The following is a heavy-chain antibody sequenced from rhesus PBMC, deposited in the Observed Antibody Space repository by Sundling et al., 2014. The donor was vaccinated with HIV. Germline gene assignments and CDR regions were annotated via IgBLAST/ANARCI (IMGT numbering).Heavy chain of an antibody. D-gene: IGHD3-9*01. CDR2: IWYDGSKK. CDR3: ARVPYGYGLDS. J-gene: IGHJ6*01. Sequence: EVQMVESGGGLVQPGGSLRLSCAGSGFTFSQFGIHWVRQAPGKGLEWVAVIWYDGSKKYYVDPVKDRFTISRDNSKNMVYLQMNNLNWRTRPCIISARVPYGYGLDSWGQG. CDR1: GFTFSQFG. V-gene: IGHV3-54*02.